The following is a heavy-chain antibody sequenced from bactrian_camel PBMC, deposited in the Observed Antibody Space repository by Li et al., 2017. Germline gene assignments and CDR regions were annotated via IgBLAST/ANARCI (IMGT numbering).Heavy chain of an antibody. V-gene: IGHV3S53*01. CDR2: LASDGSS. J-gene: IGHJ4*01. CDR3: AADRRRHGPPSLRPGDYSV. Sequence: HVQLVESGGNSVQTGGSLRLSCVASGRTYNDHCMAWFRQTPGKEREAVASLASDGSSIYANSLKGRFSISKDNARNWLDLQMDSLEPGDTARYYCAADRRRHGPPSLRPGDYSVWGQGTQVTVS. CDR1: GRTYNDHC. D-gene: IGHD2*01.